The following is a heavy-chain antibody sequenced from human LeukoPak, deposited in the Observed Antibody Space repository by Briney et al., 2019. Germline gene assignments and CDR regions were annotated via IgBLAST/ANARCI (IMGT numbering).Heavy chain of an antibody. CDR2: INPSGGST. CDR3: ARDTYYYDSSGYPFDY. CDR1: GYTFTSYY. V-gene: IGHV1-46*01. J-gene: IGHJ4*02. Sequence: ASVKVSRKASGYTFTSYYMHWVRQAPGQGLEWMGIINPSGGSTSYAQKFQGRVTMTRDTSTSTVYMELSSLRSEDTAVYYCARDTYYYDSSGYPFDYWSQGTLVTVSS. D-gene: IGHD3-22*01.